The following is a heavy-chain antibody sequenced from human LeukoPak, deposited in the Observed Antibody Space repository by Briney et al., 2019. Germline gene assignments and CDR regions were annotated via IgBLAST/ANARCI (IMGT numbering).Heavy chain of an antibody. CDR3: GRPLQRGSWTQRALDY. D-gene: IGHD3-10*01. CDR2: INPNSGGT. J-gene: IGHJ4*02. V-gene: IGHV1-2*04. Sequence: ASVKVSCKASGYTFTGYYMHWVRQAPGQGLEWMGWINPNSGGTNYAQKFQGWVTMTRDTSISTAYMELSRLRSDDTAVYYCGRPLQRGSWTQRALDYWGQGTLVTVSS. CDR1: GYTFTGYY.